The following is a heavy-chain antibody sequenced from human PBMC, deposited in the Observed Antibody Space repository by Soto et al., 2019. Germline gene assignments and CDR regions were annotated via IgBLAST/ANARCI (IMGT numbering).Heavy chain of an antibody. V-gene: IGHV1-46*01. CDR1: GYTFTNYD. J-gene: IGHJ4*02. Sequence: ASVKVSCKASGYTFTNYDMYWVRQAPGQGLEWMRIINPSAGSSSYAQRFQGRVTMTWDTSTTTVYMELSSLRSEDTAVYYCARVRGYTTTHYLDYWGQRTLVTV. CDR3: ARVRGYTTTHYLDY. D-gene: IGHD2-2*02. CDR2: INPSAGSS.